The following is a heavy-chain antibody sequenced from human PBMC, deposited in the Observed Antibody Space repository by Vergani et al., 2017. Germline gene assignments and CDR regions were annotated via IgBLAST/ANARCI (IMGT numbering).Heavy chain of an antibody. CDR3: ARGLAAPDY. J-gene: IGHJ4*02. CDR2: IKGQGSEK. CDR1: GFTFSDYW. V-gene: IGHV3-7*03. Sequence: EVQLVESGGGLDQPGGSLRLSCSASGFTFSDYWMSWVRQAPGKGLEWVANIKGQGSEKNYVDSVKGRFNISRDNAKNSLHMQMNSLRVEDTAVYDCARGLAAPDYWGQGILVTVSS. D-gene: IGHD3-9*01.